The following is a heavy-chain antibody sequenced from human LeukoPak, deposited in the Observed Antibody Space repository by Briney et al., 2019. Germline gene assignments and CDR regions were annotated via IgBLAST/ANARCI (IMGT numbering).Heavy chain of an antibody. D-gene: IGHD5-18*01. CDR3: AGLLQLCLLSTEYCFDY. V-gene: IGHV4-39*01. Sequence: KPSETLSLTCTVSGGSISSSSYYWGWIRQPPGKGLEWIGSIYYSGSTYYNPSLKSRVTISVDTSKNQFTLKLSSETAADTAVYYCAGLLQLCLLSTEYCFDYWGQGTLVTVSS. J-gene: IGHJ4*02. CDR2: IYYSGST. CDR1: GGSISSSSYY.